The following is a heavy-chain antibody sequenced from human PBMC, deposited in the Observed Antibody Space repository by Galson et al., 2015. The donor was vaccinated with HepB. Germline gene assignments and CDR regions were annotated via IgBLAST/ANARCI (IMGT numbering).Heavy chain of an antibody. D-gene: IGHD3-16*02. Sequence: SVKVSCKASGYTFTSYGISWVRQAPGQGLEWMGWISAYNGNTNYAQKLQGRVTMTTDTSTSTAYMELRSLRSDDTAVYYCAREVEEGRLGELSLFFDYWGQGTLVTVSS. V-gene: IGHV1-18*01. CDR3: AREVEEGRLGELSLFFDY. CDR1: GYTFTSYG. CDR2: ISAYNGNT. J-gene: IGHJ4*02.